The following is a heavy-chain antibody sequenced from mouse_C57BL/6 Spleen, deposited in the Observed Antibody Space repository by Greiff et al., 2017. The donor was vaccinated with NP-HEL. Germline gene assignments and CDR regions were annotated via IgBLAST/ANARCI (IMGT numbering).Heavy chain of an antibody. CDR1: GYTFTSYG. V-gene: IGHV1-81*01. Sequence: QVQLQQSGAELARPGASVKLSCKASGYTFTSYGISWVKQRTGQGLEWIGEIYPRSGNTYYNEKFKGKATLTADKSSSTAYMELRSLTSEDSAVYFCATRSTMVTTGYFDVWGTGTTVTVSS. CDR3: ATRSTMVTTGYFDV. J-gene: IGHJ1*03. CDR2: IYPRSGNT. D-gene: IGHD2-2*01.